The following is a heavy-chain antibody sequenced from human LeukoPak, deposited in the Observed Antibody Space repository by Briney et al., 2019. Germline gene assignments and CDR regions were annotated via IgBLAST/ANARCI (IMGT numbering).Heavy chain of an antibody. J-gene: IGHJ4*02. V-gene: IGHV4-59*08. D-gene: IGHD6-13*01. CDR3: ARRRGWKQQLVYFDY. CDR2: LFHSGTR. CDR1: GGSITNY. Sequence: PSETLSLTCTVSGGSITNYWSWIRQPPGKGLEWIGYLFHSGTRRYNPSLKSRVTISADTTKNQIFLTLNSTTAADTAVYYCARRRGWKQQLVYFDYWGQGTLVTVSS.